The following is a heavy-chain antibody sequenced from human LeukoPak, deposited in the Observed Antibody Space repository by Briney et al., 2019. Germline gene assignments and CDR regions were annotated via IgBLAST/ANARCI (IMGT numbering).Heavy chain of an antibody. Sequence: GGSLRLSCAASGFTFSSYAMSWVRQAPGKGLEWVSAISGSGGSTYYADSVKGRFTISRDNPKNTLYLQLNSLRAEDAAIYYCAKGTAAYYDSSGYYYWGQGTLVTVSS. V-gene: IGHV3-23*01. D-gene: IGHD3-22*01. CDR3: AKGTAAYYDSSGYYY. J-gene: IGHJ4*02. CDR1: GFTFSSYA. CDR2: ISGSGGST.